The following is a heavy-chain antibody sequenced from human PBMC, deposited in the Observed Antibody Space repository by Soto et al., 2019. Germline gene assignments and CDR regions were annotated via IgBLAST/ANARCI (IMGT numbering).Heavy chain of an antibody. CDR2: TRNKANSYTT. CDR3: ARTWSYGYYYGMDV. D-gene: IGHD1-26*01. CDR1: GFTFSDHY. Sequence: GGSLRLSCAASGFTFSDHYMDWVRQAPGKGLEWVGRTRNKANSYTTEYAASVKGRFTISRDDSKNSLYLQMNSLKTEDTAVYYCARTWSYGYYYGMDVWGQGTTVTVSS. V-gene: IGHV3-72*01. J-gene: IGHJ6*02.